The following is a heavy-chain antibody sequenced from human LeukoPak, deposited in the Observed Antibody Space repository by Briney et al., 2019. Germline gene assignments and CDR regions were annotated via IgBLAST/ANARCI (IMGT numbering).Heavy chain of an antibody. Sequence: ASVKVSCKASGYTFTSYGISWVRQAPGQGLEWMGWISAYNGNTNYAQKLQGRVTMTTDTSTSTAYMELRSLRSDDTVVYYCAREYYDSSGYYYVGDYWGQGTLVTVSS. D-gene: IGHD3-22*01. CDR2: ISAYNGNT. V-gene: IGHV1-18*01. J-gene: IGHJ4*02. CDR1: GYTFTSYG. CDR3: AREYYDSSGYYYVGDY.